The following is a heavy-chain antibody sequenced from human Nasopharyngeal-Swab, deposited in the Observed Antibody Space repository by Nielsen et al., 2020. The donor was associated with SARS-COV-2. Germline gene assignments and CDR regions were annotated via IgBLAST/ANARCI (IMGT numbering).Heavy chain of an antibody. V-gene: IGHV1-69*10. CDR1: AGTFSSYA. CDR2: LIPILGIA. Sequence: SVKVSCNASAGTFSSYAISCVRHPPGQGLEWMGGLIPILGIANYAPKFQGRVTITADKSTSTAYMELSSLRSEDTAVYYCAKDLNSEGYCSSTSCYVLDYYGMDVWGQGTTVTVSS. CDR3: AKDLNSEGYCSSTSCYVLDYYGMDV. J-gene: IGHJ6*02. D-gene: IGHD2-2*01.